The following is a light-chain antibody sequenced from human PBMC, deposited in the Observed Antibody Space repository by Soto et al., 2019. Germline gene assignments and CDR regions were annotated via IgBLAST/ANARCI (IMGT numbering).Light chain of an antibody. V-gene: IGLV2-14*01. Sequence: QSALTQPASVSGSPGQSIAISCTGTSSDVGGYNYVSWYQQHPGKAPKLMIYEVSNRPSGVSNRLSGSKSGNTASLTISGLQAEDEADYYCSSYTSSSTPPWVFGGGTPLTVL. J-gene: IGLJ3*02. CDR2: EVS. CDR3: SSYTSSSTPPWV. CDR1: SSDVGGYNY.